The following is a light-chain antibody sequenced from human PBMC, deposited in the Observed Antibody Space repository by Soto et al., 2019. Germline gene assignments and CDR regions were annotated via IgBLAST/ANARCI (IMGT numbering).Light chain of an antibody. CDR2: YDS. CDR3: QVWDSSSDPVV. CDR1: NIGSKS. V-gene: IGLV3-21*04. Sequence: SYELTQPPPVSVAPGKTARITCGGNNIGSKSVHWYQQKPGQAPVLVIYYDSDRPSGIPERFSGSNSGNTATLTISRVEAGDEADYYCQVWDSSSDPVVFGGGTKVTVL. J-gene: IGLJ2*01.